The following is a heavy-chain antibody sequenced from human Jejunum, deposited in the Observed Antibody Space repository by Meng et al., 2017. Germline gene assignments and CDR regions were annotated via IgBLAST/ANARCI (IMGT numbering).Heavy chain of an antibody. CDR2: ITGSGGYT. Sequence: VELVESGGGLVQPGGSLGLSCEASEFTFSSYAMNWVRQAPGKGLEWVSVITGSGGYTHYADSVKGRFTISRDNSKNTLYLQMNSLRAEDTAVYYCAKEAPGTFDLWGQGTLVTSPQ. V-gene: IGHV3-23*04. J-gene: IGHJ4*01. CDR1: EFTFSSYA. CDR3: AKEAPGTFDL.